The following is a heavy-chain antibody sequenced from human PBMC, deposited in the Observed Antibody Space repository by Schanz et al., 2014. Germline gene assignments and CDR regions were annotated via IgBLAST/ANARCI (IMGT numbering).Heavy chain of an antibody. CDR2: IWYDGSNK. J-gene: IGHJ6*03. V-gene: IGHV3-33*08. D-gene: IGHD2-21*02. Sequence: VQLLESGGRLVQPGGSLRLSCTVSGFTVNNYAMNWVRQAPGRGLEWVAIIWYDGSNKYYADSVKGRFTISRDNSKNTLFLQMSSLRAEDTAVYYCARPSDSSWYMDVWGKGTTVTVSS. CDR1: GFTVNNYA. CDR3: ARPSDSSWYMDV.